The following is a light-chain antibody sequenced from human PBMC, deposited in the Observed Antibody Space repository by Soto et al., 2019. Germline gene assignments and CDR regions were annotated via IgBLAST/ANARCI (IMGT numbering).Light chain of an antibody. Sequence: DIQMTQSPSSLSASVGDRVTITCRASQSISSYLNWYQQKPGKAPKLLIYAASSLQSGVPSRFSGSRSGTDFTLTISRLQPEDFATYYCQQSYSTLWTFGQGTKVEIK. V-gene: IGKV1-39*01. J-gene: IGKJ1*01. CDR1: QSISSY. CDR3: QQSYSTLWT. CDR2: AAS.